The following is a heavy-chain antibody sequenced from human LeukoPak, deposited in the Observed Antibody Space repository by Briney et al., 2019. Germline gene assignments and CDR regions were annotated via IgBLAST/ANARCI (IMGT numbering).Heavy chain of an antibody. V-gene: IGHV4-61*02. CDR3: AREDYGGNSYSRTIDY. J-gene: IGHJ4*02. CDR1: GGSISSGSYY. CDR2: IYTSGST. Sequence: SQTLSLTCTVSGGSISSGSYYWGWIRQPAGKGLEWIGRIYTSGSTNYNPSLKSRVTISVDLSKNQFSLKLSSETAADTAVYYCAREDYGGNSYSRTIDYWGQGTLVTVSS. D-gene: IGHD4-23*01.